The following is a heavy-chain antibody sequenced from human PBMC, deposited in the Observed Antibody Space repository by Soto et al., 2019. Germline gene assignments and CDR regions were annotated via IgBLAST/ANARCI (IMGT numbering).Heavy chain of an antibody. D-gene: IGHD3-3*01. CDR1: GFTLSTYD. Sequence: PGGSLRLSCAASGFTLSTYDMHWVRQATGKGLEWVAALSYAGDTYYPGSVKGRFTVSREGAKNSLYLQMNSLTAGDTAVYYCVVGPRTIFGVPDYYYYYMDVWGKGTTVTVYS. CDR2: LSYAGDT. V-gene: IGHV3-13*01. J-gene: IGHJ6*03. CDR3: VVGPRTIFGVPDYYYYYMDV.